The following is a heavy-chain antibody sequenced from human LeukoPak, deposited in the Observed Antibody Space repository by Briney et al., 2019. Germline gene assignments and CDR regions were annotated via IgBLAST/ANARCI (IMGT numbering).Heavy chain of an antibody. CDR1: GFTFSSNW. CDR2: IYSDGSST. J-gene: IGHJ4*02. D-gene: IGHD3-10*01. V-gene: IGHV3-74*01. CDR3: ATGLEGSGSYWTDY. Sequence: GGSLRLSCAASGFTFSSNWMHWVRQAAGKGLVWVSRIYSDGSSTNYADSVKGRFTISRDNAKNTLYLQMTSLTVDDTAVYFCATGLEGSGSYWTDYWGQGTLVTVSS.